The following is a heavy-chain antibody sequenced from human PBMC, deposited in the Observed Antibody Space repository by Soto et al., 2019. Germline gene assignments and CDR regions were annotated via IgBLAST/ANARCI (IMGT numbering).Heavy chain of an antibody. Sequence: SETLSLTCTVSGGSISSGGYYWSWIRQHPGKGLEWIGYIYYTGITNYNPSLKSRVNISVDKSNNQFSLMLRSVTAADTAVFYCATLPPRIVVVVTPIPTWGQGTLVTVSS. D-gene: IGHD2-8*02. CDR2: IYYTGIT. CDR3: ATLPPRIVVVVTPIPT. CDR1: GGSISSGGYY. V-gene: IGHV4-31*09. J-gene: IGHJ5*02.